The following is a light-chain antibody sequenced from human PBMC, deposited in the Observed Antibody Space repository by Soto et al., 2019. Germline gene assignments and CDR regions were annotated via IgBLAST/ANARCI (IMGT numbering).Light chain of an antibody. CDR1: SSDVGGYNY. Sequence: QSVLTQPASVSGSPGQSITISCTGTSSDVGGYNYVSWYQQHPGKATKLMIYDVSNRPSGVSNRFSGSKSGNTASLTISGLQAEDEADYYCSSYTSSSTLEVFGTGTKVTVL. CDR2: DVS. J-gene: IGLJ1*01. CDR3: SSYTSSSTLEV. V-gene: IGLV2-14*01.